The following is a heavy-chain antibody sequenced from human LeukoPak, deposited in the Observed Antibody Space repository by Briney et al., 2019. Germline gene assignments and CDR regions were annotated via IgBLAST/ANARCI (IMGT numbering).Heavy chain of an antibody. Sequence: GGSLRLSCAASGFTFSTCLMSWVRQAPGKGMEWVSTISGSGGSTYYADSVKGRFTISRDNSKNTLSLQMNSMRAEDTAVYYCAKRPHCTGPGCHHIEYWGQGTLVTVSS. CDR2: ISGSGGST. CDR1: GFTFSTCL. V-gene: IGHV3-23*01. CDR3: AKRPHCTGPGCHHIEY. D-gene: IGHD2-8*02. J-gene: IGHJ4*02.